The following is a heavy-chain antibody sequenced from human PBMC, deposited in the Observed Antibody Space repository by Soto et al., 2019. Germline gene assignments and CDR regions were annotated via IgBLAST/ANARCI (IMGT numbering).Heavy chain of an antibody. Sequence: QVQLVQSGAEVKKPGSSVKVSCKASGGTLSRSAISWVRQAHGQGLEWMGGIIPIFGPAIYAQKFRGRVSIIADESTRTSYMEMSSLRSEDTAVYYCGTGSSWTKVESWGQVTLVTVSS. D-gene: IGHD6-13*01. J-gene: IGHJ4*02. CDR3: GTGSSWTKVES. V-gene: IGHV1-69*01. CDR1: GGTLSRSA. CDR2: IIPIFGPA.